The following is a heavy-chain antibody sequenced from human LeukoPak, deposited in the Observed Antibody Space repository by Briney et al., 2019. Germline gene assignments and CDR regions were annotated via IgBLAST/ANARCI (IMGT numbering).Heavy chain of an antibody. CDR2: IDSGGST. CDR3: ARDPYSKIFGG. D-gene: IGHD3-3*01. V-gene: IGHV3-66*02. Sequence: GGSLRLSCTVSGFTVSSCYMSWVRQAPGKGLEWVSIIDSGGSTYYADSVKGRFTISRDNSKNTVFLQMNSLRAEDAAVYYCARDPYSKIFGGWGHGTLVTVSS. J-gene: IGHJ4*01. CDR1: GFTVSSCY.